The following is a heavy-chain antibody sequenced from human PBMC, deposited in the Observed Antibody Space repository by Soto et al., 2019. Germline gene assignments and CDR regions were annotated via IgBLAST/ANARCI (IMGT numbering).Heavy chain of an antibody. CDR1: GFTFSNAW. CDR3: TTEPLALRDAFDI. V-gene: IGHV3-15*07. J-gene: IGHJ3*02. CDR2: IKSKTDGGTT. Sequence: EVQLVESGGGLVKPGGSLRLSCAASGFTFSNAWMNWVRQAPGKGLEWVGRIKSKTDGGTTDYAAPVKGRFTISRADSKNPLYLQMNSLKTEDPAVYYCTTEPLALRDAFDIWGQGKMVTVSS. D-gene: IGHD5-12*01.